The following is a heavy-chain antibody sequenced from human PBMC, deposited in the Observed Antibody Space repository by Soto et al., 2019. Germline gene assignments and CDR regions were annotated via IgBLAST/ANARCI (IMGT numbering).Heavy chain of an antibody. Sequence: ASVKVSCKASGYSFAGFYIHWMRQAPGQGLEWVGSVNSNSGATTYAQKFQDSVAMTRDTSVSTAYMDLNRLTSDDTAIYYCAIIMTHSDSFDIWGQGTMVTVSS. V-gene: IGHV1-2*04. J-gene: IGHJ3*02. D-gene: IGHD3-16*01. CDR3: AIIMTHSDSFDI. CDR2: VNSNSGAT. CDR1: GYSFAGFY.